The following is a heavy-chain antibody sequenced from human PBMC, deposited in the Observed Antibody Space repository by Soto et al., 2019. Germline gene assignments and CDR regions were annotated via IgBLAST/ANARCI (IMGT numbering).Heavy chain of an antibody. Sequence: QVQLQESGPGLVKPSETLSLSCSVSGGSISGHYWSWVRQTPGKGLEWIGYMYYSGSTNYNPSLKSRVTITVDTTKNHFSLMLTTVTAADTAVYYCARGNYYDLICNYYYMDVWGKGTTVTVSS. D-gene: IGHD3-16*01. CDR1: GGSISGHY. CDR2: MYYSGST. J-gene: IGHJ6*03. V-gene: IGHV4-59*08. CDR3: ARGNYYDLICNYYYMDV.